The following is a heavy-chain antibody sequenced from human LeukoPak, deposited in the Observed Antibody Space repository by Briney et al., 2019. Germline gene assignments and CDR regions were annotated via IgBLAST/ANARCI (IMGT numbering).Heavy chain of an antibody. V-gene: IGHV3-30*18. CDR3: AKDGGDSSPYRPSV. D-gene: IGHD3-22*01. Sequence: GGSLRLSCAASGFTFSSYGMHWVRQAPGKGLEWVAVVSYDGSNKYYADSVKGRFTISRDNSKNPLYLQMNSLRAEDTAVYYCAKDGGDSSPYRPSVWGQGTMVTVSS. CDR1: GFTFSSYG. CDR2: VSYDGSNK. J-gene: IGHJ3*01.